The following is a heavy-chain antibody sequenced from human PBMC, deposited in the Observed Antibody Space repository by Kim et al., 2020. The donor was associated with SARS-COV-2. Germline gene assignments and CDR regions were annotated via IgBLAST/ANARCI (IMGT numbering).Heavy chain of an antibody. CDR2: IRGSSENT. J-gene: IGHJ6*01. CDR1: GFIFSNYA. V-gene: IGHV3-23*01. D-gene: IGHD2-2*01. CDR3: AKFDCSSASCPYGLGV. Sequence: GGSLRLSCVGSGFIFSNYAMTWVRQAPGKGLEWVSAIRGSSENTYYADSVKGRFTISRDNSKNTVYLQMNSLRAEDTALYYCAKFDCSSASCPYGLGVWG.